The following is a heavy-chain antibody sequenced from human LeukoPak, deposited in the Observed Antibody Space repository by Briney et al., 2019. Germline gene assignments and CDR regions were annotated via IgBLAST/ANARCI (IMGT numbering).Heavy chain of an antibody. Sequence: PGGSLRLSCAASGFSVSSYGMNWVRQAPGKGLEWVSYVSSSRSIIYYADSVKGRFTVSRDNAKNSLYLQMNSLGAEDTAVYYCARGDSGSYSEFDYWGQGTLVTVSS. CDR3: ARGDSGSYSEFDY. J-gene: IGHJ4*02. CDR2: VSSSRSII. CDR1: GFSVSSYG. V-gene: IGHV3-48*04. D-gene: IGHD1-26*01.